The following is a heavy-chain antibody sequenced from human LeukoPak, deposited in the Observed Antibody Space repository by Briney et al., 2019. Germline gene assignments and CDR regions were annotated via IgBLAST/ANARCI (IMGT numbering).Heavy chain of an antibody. Sequence: KPSETLSLTCAVYGGSFSGYYWSWIRQPPRKGGEWIGEINHSGSTNYNPSLKSRVTISVDTSKNQFSLKLSSVTAADTAVYYCARDDVDTPPFDYLGQGTLVTVSS. J-gene: IGHJ4*02. D-gene: IGHD5-18*01. CDR2: INHSGST. V-gene: IGHV4-34*01. CDR3: ARDDVDTPPFDY. CDR1: GGSFSGYY.